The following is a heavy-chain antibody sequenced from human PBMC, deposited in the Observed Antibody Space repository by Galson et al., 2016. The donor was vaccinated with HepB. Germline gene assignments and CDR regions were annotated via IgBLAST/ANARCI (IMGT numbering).Heavy chain of an antibody. CDR1: RFTFSRNA. D-gene: IGHD4-17*01. CDR2: ISYDGRDK. Sequence: SLRLSCAASRFTFSRNAMHWVRQAPGKGLDWVAAISYDGRDKYYADSVKGRFTISRDNSRNMVYLEMNSLRPEDTAVYYCARDPYGDNEAFDIWGQGTMVSVSS. CDR3: ARDPYGDNEAFDI. J-gene: IGHJ3*02. V-gene: IGHV3-30-3*01.